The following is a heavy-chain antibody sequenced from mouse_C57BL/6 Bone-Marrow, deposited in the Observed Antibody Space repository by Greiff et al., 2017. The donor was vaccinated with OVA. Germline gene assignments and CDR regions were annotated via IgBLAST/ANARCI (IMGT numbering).Heavy chain of an antibody. J-gene: IGHJ4*01. Sequence: QVQLQQSGAELVRPGTSVKVSCKASGYAFTNYLIEWVKQRPGQGLEWIGVINPGRGGTNYNEKFTGKATLTADKSSSTASMQLSSLTSEDSAVYFCARWYCGSYYYAMDYWGQGPSVTVSS. CDR2: INPGRGGT. V-gene: IGHV1-54*01. D-gene: IGHD1-1*01. CDR3: ARWYCGSYYYAMDY. CDR1: GYAFTNYL.